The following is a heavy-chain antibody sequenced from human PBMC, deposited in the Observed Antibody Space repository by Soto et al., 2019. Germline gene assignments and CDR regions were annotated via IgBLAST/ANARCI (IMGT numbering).Heavy chain of an antibody. Sequence: PGGSLRLSCAASGFSFDNFGMIWVRQAPGKGLEWVSGFSGTAGGTYYADSVKGRFTISRDNAKNSLYLQMNSLRAEDTAVYYCARDHYSGWYRNNWFDPWGQGTLVTVSS. CDR2: FSGTAGGT. D-gene: IGHD6-19*01. J-gene: IGHJ5*02. CDR1: GFSFDNFG. CDR3: ARDHYSGWYRNNWFDP. V-gene: IGHV3-21*01.